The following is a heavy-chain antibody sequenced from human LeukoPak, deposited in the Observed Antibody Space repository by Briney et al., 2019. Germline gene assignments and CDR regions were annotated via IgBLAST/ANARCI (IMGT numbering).Heavy chain of an antibody. Sequence: GGSLRLPCAASGFTFSSYAMSWVRQAPGKGLAWGSAISGSGGSTYNADSVKGRFTISRDNSKNTLHLQMNSLRAEDTAVYYCAKSKDSSGSFFYFDYWGQGTLVTVSS. CDR3: AKSKDSSGSFFYFDY. V-gene: IGHV3-23*01. D-gene: IGHD6-19*01. CDR2: ISGSGGST. J-gene: IGHJ4*02. CDR1: GFTFSSYA.